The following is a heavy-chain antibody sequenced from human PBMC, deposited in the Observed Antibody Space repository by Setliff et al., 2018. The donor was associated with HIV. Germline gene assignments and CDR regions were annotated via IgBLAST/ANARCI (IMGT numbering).Heavy chain of an antibody. Sequence: ASVKVSCKASGYTFTSYYMHWVRQAPGQGLEWMGIINPSGGNTSYAQKFQGRVTITTDESTTTAYMELSSLRSEDTALYYCAGSILTGYYTFGADYWGQGTLVTVSS. CDR1: GYTFTSYY. V-gene: IGHV1-46*01. J-gene: IGHJ4*02. D-gene: IGHD3-9*01. CDR3: AGSILTGYYTFGADY. CDR2: INPSGGNT.